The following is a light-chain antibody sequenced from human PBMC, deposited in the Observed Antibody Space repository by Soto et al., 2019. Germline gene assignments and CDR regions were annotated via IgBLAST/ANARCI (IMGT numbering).Light chain of an antibody. Sequence: ELTQPPSGSVAPGKTARITCGGNDMGTNSVHWYLQQPGQAPVLVIYYDGDWPSGGPERFSGSNSESTATLTISRVEAGDEADYYCQVWDSTSDHVVFGGGTKVTVL. CDR2: YDG. CDR1: DMGTNS. V-gene: IGLV3-21*04. J-gene: IGLJ2*01. CDR3: QVWDSTSDHVV.